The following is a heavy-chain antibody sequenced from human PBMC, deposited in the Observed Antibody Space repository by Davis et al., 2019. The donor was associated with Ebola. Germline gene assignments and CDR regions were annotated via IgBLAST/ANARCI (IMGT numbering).Heavy chain of an antibody. CDR1: GYTFTGYY. D-gene: IGHD6-19*01. V-gene: IGHV1-2*06. J-gene: IGHJ6*02. CDR2: INPNSGGT. Sequence: AASVKVSCKASGYTFTGYYMHWVRQAPGQGLEWMGRINPNSGGTNYAQKFQGRVTMTRDTSISTAYMELSRLRSDDTAVYYCARDVWYSSGWLLADYGMDVWGQGTTVTVSS. CDR3: ARDVWYSSGWLLADYGMDV.